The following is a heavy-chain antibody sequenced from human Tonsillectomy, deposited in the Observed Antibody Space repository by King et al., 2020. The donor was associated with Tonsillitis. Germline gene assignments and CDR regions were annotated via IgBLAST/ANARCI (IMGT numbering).Heavy chain of an antibody. V-gene: IGHV4-61*02. CDR2: MYTSGDT. Sequence: VQLQESGPGLVKPSQTLSLTCSVSGDSISRGNYYWSWIRQPAGKGLEWVGRMYTSGDTNYNPSLESRVTISLDTSRNQLTLKLNSVTAADTAIYYCAIGQQPMGLHYWGQGSLVTVSS. D-gene: IGHD6-13*01. CDR3: AIGQQPMGLHY. CDR1: GDSISRGNYY. J-gene: IGHJ4*02.